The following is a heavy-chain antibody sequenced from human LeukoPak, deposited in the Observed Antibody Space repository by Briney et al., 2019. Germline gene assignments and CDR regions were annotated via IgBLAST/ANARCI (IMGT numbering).Heavy chain of an antibody. V-gene: IGHV4-34*01. CDR1: GGSFSGYY. D-gene: IGHD1-7*01. Sequence: SETLSLTCAVYGGSFSGYYWSWIRQPPGKGLEWIGEINHSGSTNYNPSLKSRVTISVDTSENQFSLKLSSVTAADTAVYYCARGRWNYDYWGQGTLVTVSS. J-gene: IGHJ4*02. CDR2: INHSGST. CDR3: ARGRWNYDY.